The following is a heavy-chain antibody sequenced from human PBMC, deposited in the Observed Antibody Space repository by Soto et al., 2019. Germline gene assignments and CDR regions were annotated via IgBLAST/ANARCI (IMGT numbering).Heavy chain of an antibody. D-gene: IGHD6-6*01. CDR1: GYTFSTYD. CDR3: ARGGYSSSWEFDF. V-gene: IGHV1-8*01. Sequence: QVQLVQSGAEVKKPGASMRVSCKASGYTFSTYDINWVRQTPGQGLEWMGWVSPHSGSTGFAQKFQGRLTMTTNTTITTAYMDLISLRSDDSAVYFCARGGYSSSWEFDFWGQGTLVTVSS. CDR2: VSPHSGST. J-gene: IGHJ4*02.